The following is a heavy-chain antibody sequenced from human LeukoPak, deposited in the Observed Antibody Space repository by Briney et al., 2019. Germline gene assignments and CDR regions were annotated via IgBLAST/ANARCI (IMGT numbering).Heavy chain of an antibody. CDR2: IIPIFGTA. Sequence: ASVKVSCKASGGTFSSYAISWVRQAPGQGLEWMGGIIPIFGTANYAQKFQGRVTITADESTSTAYMELSSLRSEDTAVYYCAVSIAVAGPLDYWGQGTLVTVSS. CDR3: AVSIAVAGPLDY. J-gene: IGHJ4*02. D-gene: IGHD6-19*01. CDR1: GGTFSSYA. V-gene: IGHV1-69*13.